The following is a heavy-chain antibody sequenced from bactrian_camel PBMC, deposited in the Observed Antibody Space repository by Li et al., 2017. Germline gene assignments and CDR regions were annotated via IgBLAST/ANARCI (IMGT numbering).Heavy chain of an antibody. CDR3: AAGTRIIVGDYCDGITT. J-gene: IGHJ6*01. CDR1: GYISSRHC. D-gene: IGHD3*01. Sequence: VQLVESGGSSVQAGGSLRLSCTHSGYISSRHCMGWFRQAPGKAREGIAGIRRDGDEYYAGSVKGRFTISQDNAKNIIYLQMSSLTPDDTAMYYCAAGTRIIVGDYCDGITTWGQGTQVTVS. CDR2: IRRDGDE. V-gene: IGHV3S31*01.